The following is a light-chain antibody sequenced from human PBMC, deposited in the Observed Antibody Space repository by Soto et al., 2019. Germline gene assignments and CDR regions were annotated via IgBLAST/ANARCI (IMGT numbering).Light chain of an antibody. CDR3: QQYNSYSQT. V-gene: IGKV1-5*01. CDR1: QSISSW. CDR2: DAS. J-gene: IGKJ1*01. Sequence: DIQMTQSPSTLSASVGDRVTITCRASQSISSWLAWYQQKPGKAPKLLIYDASSLESGVPSRFSGSGSGTEFTLTISSLQPDDAATYDCQQYNSYSQTFGQGTKVEIK.